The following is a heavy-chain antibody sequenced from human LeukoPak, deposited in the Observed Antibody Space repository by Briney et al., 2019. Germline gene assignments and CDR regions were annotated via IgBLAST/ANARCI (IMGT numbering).Heavy chain of an antibody. J-gene: IGHJ1*01. CDR3: ASLRGAVTATPKYFQH. D-gene: IGHD2-21*02. CDR2: IYYSGST. CDR1: GGSISSFY. V-gene: IGHV4-59*01. Sequence: PSETLSLTCTVSGGSISSFYWSWIRQPPGKELEWIGYIYYSGSTIYNPSLRSRVTISIDTSKNQSSLKLSSVTAADTAVYYCASLRGAVTATPKYFQHWGQGTLVTVSS.